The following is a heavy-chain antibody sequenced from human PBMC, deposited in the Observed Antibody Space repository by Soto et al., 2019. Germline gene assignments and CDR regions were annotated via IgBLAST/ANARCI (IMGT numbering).Heavy chain of an antibody. V-gene: IGHV1-18*01. CDR2: ISAYNGNT. CDR1: GYTFTSYG. D-gene: IGHD1-20*01. J-gene: IGHJ4*02. Sequence: ASVKVSCKASGYTFTSYGISWVRQAPGQGLEWMGWISAYNGNTNYAQKLQGRVTMTTDTSTSTAYMELRSLRSDDTAVYYCARDLPKTHNNWNYIDYWGQGTLVTVSS. CDR3: ARDLPKTHNNWNYIDY.